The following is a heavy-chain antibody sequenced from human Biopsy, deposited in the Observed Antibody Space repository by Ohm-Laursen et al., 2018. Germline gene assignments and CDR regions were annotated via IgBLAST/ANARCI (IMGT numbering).Heavy chain of an antibody. CDR3: ARDLRGHWFFDL. CDR2: IYNDGINE. CDR1: GFTFKNDN. D-gene: IGHD5/OR15-5a*01. Sequence: SSLRLSCSAFGFTFKNDNMHWVRQAPGKGLEWVAAIYNDGINEYYADSVKGRFTISRDDSKNTLYLQMNSLRVEDTAVFYCARDLRGHWFFDLWGRGTLVTVSS. V-gene: IGHV3-33*01. J-gene: IGHJ2*01.